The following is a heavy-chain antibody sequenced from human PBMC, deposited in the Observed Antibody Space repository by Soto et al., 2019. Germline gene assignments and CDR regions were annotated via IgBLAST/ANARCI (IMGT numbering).Heavy chain of an antibody. CDR1: GGPIQSGDYY. J-gene: IGHJ4*02. V-gene: IGHV4-30-4*01. Sequence: PSETLSLTCNVSGGPIQSGDYYCNWLSQPPGKALEWIGYIFYSGTTNYSPSLKSRVAISIDTSKNQFSLSLTSVTAADTAVYYCARAGVAYGHLLFWGQGIRVTVSS. CDR3: ARAGVAYGHLLF. CDR2: IFYSGTT. D-gene: IGHD3-10*01.